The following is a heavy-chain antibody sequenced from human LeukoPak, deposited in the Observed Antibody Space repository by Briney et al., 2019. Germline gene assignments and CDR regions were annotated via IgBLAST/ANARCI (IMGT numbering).Heavy chain of an antibody. D-gene: IGHD5-12*01. V-gene: IGHV3-30*18. Sequence: PGGSLRLSCAASGFTFSSSGMHWVRQAPGKGLEWVSVISYDGSNKYYADSVKGRFTISRDNSKNTLYLQMNSLRAEDTAVYYCAKDHDSGYDSYYFDYWGQGTLVTVSS. CDR3: AKDHDSGYDSYYFDY. CDR2: ISYDGSNK. J-gene: IGHJ4*02. CDR1: GFTFSSSG.